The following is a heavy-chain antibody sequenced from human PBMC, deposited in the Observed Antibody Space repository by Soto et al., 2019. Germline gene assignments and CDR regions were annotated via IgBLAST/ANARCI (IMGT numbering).Heavy chain of an antibody. J-gene: IGHJ2*01. V-gene: IGHV1-18*01. D-gene: IGHD3-9*01. CDR1: GYTFTNYG. CDR2: ISAYSGHT. CDR3: VRGTGSYYWYFDI. Sequence: QVPLVQSGAEVKKPGASVKVSCQASGYTFTNYGVTWVRLAPGQGLEWVGWISAYSGHTNYAQKLQGRVTMTTDASTSIAYMELRSLRSDDTAVYYCVRGTGSYYWYFDIWGRGTLVTVSS.